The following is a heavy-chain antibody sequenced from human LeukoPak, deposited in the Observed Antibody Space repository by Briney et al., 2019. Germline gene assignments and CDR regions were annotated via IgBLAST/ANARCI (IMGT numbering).Heavy chain of an antibody. CDR3: AKGLQLGWFDP. CDR1: GGSFSGYY. V-gene: IGHV4-34*01. CDR2: INHSGST. Sequence: PSETLSLTCAVYGGSFSGYYCSWIRQPPGKGLEWIGEINHSGSTNYNPSLKSRVTISVDTSKNQFSLKLSSVTAADTAVYYCAKGLQLGWFDPWGQGTLVTVSS. D-gene: IGHD5-24*01. J-gene: IGHJ5*02.